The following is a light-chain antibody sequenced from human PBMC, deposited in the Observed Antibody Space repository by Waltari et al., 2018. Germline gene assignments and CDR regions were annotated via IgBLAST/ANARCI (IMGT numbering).Light chain of an antibody. CDR1: KLGDKY. CDR2: QDN. CDR3: QAWDTTTAV. J-gene: IGLJ3*02. Sequence: SYELTQPPSLSVSPGQPASITCSGDKLGDKYACWYQQKPGQSPVMGIYQDNKRPPGIPERFSGSNSGDTATLTISGTQAMDEADYYCQAWDTTTAVFGGGTKLTVL. V-gene: IGLV3-1*01.